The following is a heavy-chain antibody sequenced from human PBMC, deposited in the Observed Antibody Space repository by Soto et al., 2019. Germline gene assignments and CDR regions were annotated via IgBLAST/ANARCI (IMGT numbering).Heavy chain of an antibody. D-gene: IGHD4-4*01. Sequence: DVQLLESGGGLVQPGGSLRLSCAASGFSFSFYSMDWVRQAPGKGLVWVSRISGDGRSTNYADSVKGRFTISRDNAKNTLYLQVNSLRVEDTAVYYCARHADSRSSYWGQGTLVSVSS. CDR1: GFSFSFYS. CDR3: ARHADSRSSY. V-gene: IGHV3-74*01. CDR2: ISGDGRST. J-gene: IGHJ4*02.